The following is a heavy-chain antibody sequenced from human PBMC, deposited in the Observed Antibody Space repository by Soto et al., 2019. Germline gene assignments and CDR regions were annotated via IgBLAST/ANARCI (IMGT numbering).Heavy chain of an antibody. D-gene: IGHD2-15*01. V-gene: IGHV4-30-4*01. CDR1: GGSISSGDYY. CDR3: ARANRSGGSYYLDY. J-gene: IGHJ4*02. CDR2: IYYSGST. Sequence: SETLSLTCTVSGGSISSGDYYWSWIRQPPGKGLEWNGYIYYSGSTYYNPSLKSRVTISVDTSKYQLSLKLSSVIAADTAVYYCARANRSGGSYYLDYWGQGTLVTVSS.